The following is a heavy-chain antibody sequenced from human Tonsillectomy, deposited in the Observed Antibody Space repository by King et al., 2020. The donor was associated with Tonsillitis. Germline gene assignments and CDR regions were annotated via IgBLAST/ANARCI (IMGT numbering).Heavy chain of an antibody. J-gene: IGHJ4*02. D-gene: IGHD3-10*01. V-gene: IGHV1-69*09. Sequence: VQLVESGAEVKKPGSSVKVSCKASGGTFSSYAISWVRQAPGQGLEWMGRIIPILGIANYAQKFQGRVTITADKSTSTAYMELSSLRSEDTAVYYCARGRAHGSEQVYDYWGQGTLVTVSS. CDR3: ARGRAHGSEQVYDY. CDR2: IIPILGIA. CDR1: GGTFSSYA.